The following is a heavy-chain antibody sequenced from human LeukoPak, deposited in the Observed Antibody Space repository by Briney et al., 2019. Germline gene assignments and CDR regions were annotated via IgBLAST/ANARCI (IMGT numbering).Heavy chain of an antibody. V-gene: IGHV5-51*01. CDR1: GYSFTSDW. Sequence: GESLKISCKGSGYSFTSDWIGWARQMPGKGLEWMGIICPGDSETRYSPPFQGQVTISAAKSIRTAYLQCSSLKASDTAMYYCARQGIITILGVVTTTPHYWGQGTLATVSS. CDR3: ARQGIITILGVVTTTPHY. CDR2: ICPGDSET. D-gene: IGHD3-3*01. J-gene: IGHJ4*02.